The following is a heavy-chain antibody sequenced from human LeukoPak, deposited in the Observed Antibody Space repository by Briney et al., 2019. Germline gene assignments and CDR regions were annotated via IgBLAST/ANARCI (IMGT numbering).Heavy chain of an antibody. Sequence: GGSLRLSCAASGFTFSLYAMNWVRQTPEKGLEWGSHISYNSAATFYADSVKGRFTISRDNARNLVYLQMNSLRVEATAMYYCTRSGDGAFDTWGQGTLVTVSS. J-gene: IGHJ3*02. V-gene: IGHV3-48*04. CDR1: GFTFSLYA. CDR2: ISYNSAAT. CDR3: TRSGDGAFDT. D-gene: IGHD3-10*01.